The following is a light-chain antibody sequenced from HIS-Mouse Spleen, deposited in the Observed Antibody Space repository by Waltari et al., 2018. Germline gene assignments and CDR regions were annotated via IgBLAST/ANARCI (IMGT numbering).Light chain of an antibody. CDR3: SSYAGSNIYV. V-gene: IGLV2-8*01. Sequence: QSALTQPPSASGSPGPSVTISCTGTSSDVGGYNFVSWYQHHPGKAPKLMIYDVSKRPSGVPDRFSGSKSGNTASLTVSGLQAEDETDYYCSSYAGSNIYVFGTGTKVTVL. J-gene: IGLJ1*01. CDR2: DVS. CDR1: SSDVGGYNF.